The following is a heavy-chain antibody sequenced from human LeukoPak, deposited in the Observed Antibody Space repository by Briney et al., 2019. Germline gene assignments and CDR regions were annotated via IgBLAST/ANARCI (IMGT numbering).Heavy chain of an antibody. CDR3: ARSERHYYGSGSYPKTAIDY. CDR1: GGSFSGYY. J-gene: IGHJ4*02. V-gene: IGHV4-34*01. Sequence: SETLSLTCAVYGGSFSGYYWSWIRQPPGKGLEWIGEINHSGSTNYNPSLKSRVTMSIDTSKNQFSLKVTSVTAADTAVYYCARSERHYYGSGSYPKTAIDYWGQGTLVTVSS. D-gene: IGHD3-10*01. CDR2: INHSGST.